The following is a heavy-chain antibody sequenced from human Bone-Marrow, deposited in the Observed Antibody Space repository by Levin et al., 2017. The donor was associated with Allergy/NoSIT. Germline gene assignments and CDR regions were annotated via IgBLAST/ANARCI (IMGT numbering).Heavy chain of an antibody. CDR2: IFYSGST. CDR1: GGSISGYY. V-gene: IGHV4-59*01. CDR3: ARSVAGEFDY. J-gene: IGHJ4*02. Sequence: SETLSHTCTVSGGSISGYYWSWVRQPPGKGLEWVGHIFYSGSTNYNPSLKSRVTISINTSKNQFSLNLTSVTAADTAFYYCARSVAGEFDYWGQGTLVTVSS. D-gene: IGHD3-10*01.